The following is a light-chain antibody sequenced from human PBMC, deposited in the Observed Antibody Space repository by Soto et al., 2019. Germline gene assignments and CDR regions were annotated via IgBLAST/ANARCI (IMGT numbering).Light chain of an antibody. CDR2: EVT. CDR3: SSQAGGNHFVV. CDR1: SSDIGGYKY. V-gene: IGLV2-8*01. Sequence: QSALTQPPSASGSPGQSVTISCTGTSSDIGGYKYLSWYQQHPHKAPKLIIYEVTQRPSEVPDRFSGSNSGNTASLTVSGLQAEDGADYYCSSQAGGNHFVVFGGGTKLAAL. J-gene: IGLJ2*01.